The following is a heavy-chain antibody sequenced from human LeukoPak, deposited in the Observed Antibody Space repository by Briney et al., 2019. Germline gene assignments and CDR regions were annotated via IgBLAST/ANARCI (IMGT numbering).Heavy chain of an antibody. V-gene: IGHV4-4*07. J-gene: IGHJ3*02. CDR3: ARDPGYYGSGTRGAFDI. D-gene: IGHD3-10*01. Sequence: PSETLSLTCTVSGGSNSSYYWSWIRQPAGKGLEWIGRIYSSGSTNYNPSLKSRVTMSLDTSKNQFSLRLSSVTAADTAVYYCARDPGYYGSGTRGAFDIWGQGTMVTVSS. CDR1: GGSNSSYY. CDR2: IYSSGST.